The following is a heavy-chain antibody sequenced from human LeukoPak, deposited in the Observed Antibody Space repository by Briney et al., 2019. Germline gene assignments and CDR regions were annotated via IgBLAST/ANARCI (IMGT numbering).Heavy chain of an antibody. CDR2: INHSGST. D-gene: IGHD5-24*01. CDR1: GGSISSSSYY. J-gene: IGHJ4*02. V-gene: IGHV4-39*07. CDR3: ASGSGYNPIPRY. Sequence: SETLSLTCTVSGGSISSSSYYWGWIRQPPGKGLEWIGEINHSGSTNYNPSLKSRVTISVDTSKNQFSLKLSSVTAADTAVYYCASGSGYNPIPRYWGQGTLVTVSS.